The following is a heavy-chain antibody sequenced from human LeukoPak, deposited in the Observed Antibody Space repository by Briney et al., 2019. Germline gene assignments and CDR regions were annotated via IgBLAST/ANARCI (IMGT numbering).Heavy chain of an antibody. J-gene: IGHJ4*02. V-gene: IGHV3-23*01. D-gene: IGHD1-26*01. CDR2: ISGSGGST. Sequence: GGSLRLSCAASGFTFSSYGMSWVRQAPGKGLEWVSAISGSGGSTYYADSVKGRFTISRDNSKNTLYLQMNSLRAEDTAVYYCAKDLPLSGSYRAFDYWGQGTLVTVSS. CDR1: GFTFSSYG. CDR3: AKDLPLSGSYRAFDY.